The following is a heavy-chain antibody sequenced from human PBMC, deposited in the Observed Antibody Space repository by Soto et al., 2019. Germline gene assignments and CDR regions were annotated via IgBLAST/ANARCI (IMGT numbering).Heavy chain of an antibody. CDR3: ARGPHDAYYDFWSGYYM. Sequence: SETLSLTCAVYGGSFSGYYWSWIRQPPGKGLEWIGEINHSGSTNYNPSLKSRVTISVDTSKNQFSLKLSSVTAADTAVYYCARGPHDAYYDFWSGYYMWGQGTLVTVSS. V-gene: IGHV4-34*01. J-gene: IGHJ4*02. D-gene: IGHD3-3*01. CDR1: GGSFSGYY. CDR2: INHSGST.